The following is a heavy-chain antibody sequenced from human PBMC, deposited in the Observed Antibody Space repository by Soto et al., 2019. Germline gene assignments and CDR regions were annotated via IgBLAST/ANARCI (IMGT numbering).Heavy chain of an antibody. J-gene: IGHJ6*02. V-gene: IGHV4-4*07. Sequence: SETLSLTCTVSGASITGSFFWSWIRQPAGKGLEWIGRFSLSGSTNYNPSLKSRVTMSVDTSKNQFSLKLSSVTAADTAVYYCARDSYDILTGYYRHYYYGMDVWGQGTTVTVSS. CDR2: FSLSGST. CDR1: GASITGSFF. CDR3: ARDSYDILTGYYRHYYYGMDV. D-gene: IGHD3-9*01.